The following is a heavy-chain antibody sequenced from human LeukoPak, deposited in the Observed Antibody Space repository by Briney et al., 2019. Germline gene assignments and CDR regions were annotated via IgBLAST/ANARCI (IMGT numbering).Heavy chain of an antibody. CDR1: GYTFTGYY. V-gene: IGHV1-2*02. J-gene: IGHJ4*02. D-gene: IGHD2-2*01. CDR3: ARANALYCSSTSCLFDY. Sequence: APVKVSCKASGYTFTGYYMHWVRQAPGQGLEWMAWINPNSGGTYYAQNFHDRITMTRDTSISTAYMELSRLGSDDTAIYYCARANALYCSSTSCLFDYWGQGTLVTVSS. CDR2: INPNSGGT.